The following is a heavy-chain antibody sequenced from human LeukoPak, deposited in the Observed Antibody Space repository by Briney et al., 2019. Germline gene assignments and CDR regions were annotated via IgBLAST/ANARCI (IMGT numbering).Heavy chain of an antibody. V-gene: IGHV1-2*02. D-gene: IGHD2-15*01. Sequence: ASVKVSCKASGYSFSGYYLQWVRQAPGQGLEWMGWLNPNSGGTNYAQKFQGRVTMTRDTSISTAYMELTRLGSDDTAVYYCSTEDKFCTTPKCGVYWGQGTLVTVSS. CDR1: GYSFSGYY. CDR3: STEDKFCTTPKCGVY. J-gene: IGHJ4*02. CDR2: LNPNSGGT.